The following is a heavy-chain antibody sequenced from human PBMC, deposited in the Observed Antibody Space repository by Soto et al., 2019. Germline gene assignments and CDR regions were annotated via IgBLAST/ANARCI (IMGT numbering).Heavy chain of an antibody. CDR1: GFTFSSYA. J-gene: IGHJ4*02. CDR3: ARDPPCSGGSCYSLTPALYYFDY. D-gene: IGHD2-15*01. CDR2: ISYDGSNK. Sequence: QVQLVESGGGVVQPGRSLRLSCAASGFTFSSYAMHWVRQAPGKGLEWVAVISYDGSNKYYADSVKGRFTISRDNSKNTLYLQMNSLRAEDTAVYYCARDPPCSGGSCYSLTPALYYFDYWGQGTLVTVSS. V-gene: IGHV3-30-3*01.